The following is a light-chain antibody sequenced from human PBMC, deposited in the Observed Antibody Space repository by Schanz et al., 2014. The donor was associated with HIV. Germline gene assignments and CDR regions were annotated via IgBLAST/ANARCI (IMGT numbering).Light chain of an antibody. CDR2: EVS. Sequence: QSALTQPPSVSGSPGQSVTISCTGTSSDIGTYNRVSWYQQSPGTAPKLLIYEVSDRPSGIPDRFSGSKSGNTASLTISGLQSEDEADYYCSSYATTDTVLFGGGTKLTVL. CDR1: SSDIGTYNR. CDR3: SSYATTDTVL. J-gene: IGLJ2*01. V-gene: IGLV2-18*02.